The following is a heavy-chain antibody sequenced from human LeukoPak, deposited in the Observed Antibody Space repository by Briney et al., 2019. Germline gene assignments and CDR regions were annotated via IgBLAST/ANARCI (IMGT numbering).Heavy chain of an antibody. Sequence: SVKVSCKASGGTFSSYAISWVRQAPGQGLEWMGGIIPIFGTANYAQKFQGRVTITADESTSTAYMELSSLRSEDTAVYYCARDYRKYQLWENDYYMDVWGKGTTVTVSS. J-gene: IGHJ6*03. D-gene: IGHD2-2*01. CDR1: GGTFSSYA. V-gene: IGHV1-69*13. CDR3: ARDYRKYQLWENDYYMDV. CDR2: IIPIFGTA.